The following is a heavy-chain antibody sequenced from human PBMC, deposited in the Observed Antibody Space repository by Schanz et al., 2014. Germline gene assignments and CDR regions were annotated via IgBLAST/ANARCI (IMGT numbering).Heavy chain of an antibody. J-gene: IGHJ4*02. CDR2: IWYDGNNK. D-gene: IGHD5-12*01. CDR3: ARDPNSVNEIDY. V-gene: IGHV3-33*08. CDR1: GITFSDYA. Sequence: QVRLVESGGGVVQPGGSLRLSCAASGITFSDYAMSWVRQAPGKGLEWVAVIWYDGNNKYYADSVKGRFTLSRDNAKKTMDLQMNSLRVEDTAVYYCARDPNSVNEIDYWGQGTLVTVSS.